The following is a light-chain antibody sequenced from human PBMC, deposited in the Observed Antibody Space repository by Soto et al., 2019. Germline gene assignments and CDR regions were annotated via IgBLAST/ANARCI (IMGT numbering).Light chain of an antibody. CDR1: QSVSSSF. CDR2: GAS. J-gene: IGKJ1*01. V-gene: IGKV3-20*01. Sequence: DIVLTQSPASLSLPPGERATLSCRASQSVSSSFLAWYQQKPGQAPRLLIYGASRRATGIADRFTGSGSGTDVTLTISRLEPEDFAVYYCQPYDSSLTFGLGTKVEIK. CDR3: QPYDSSLT.